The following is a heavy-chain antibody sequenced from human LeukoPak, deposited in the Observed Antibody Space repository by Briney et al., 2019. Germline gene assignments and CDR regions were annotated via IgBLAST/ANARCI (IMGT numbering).Heavy chain of an antibody. Sequence: GGSLRLSCAASGFTFSSYAVSWVRQAPGKGLEWVSVISGSGGSTYYADSVKGRFTISRDNSKNTLYLQMNSLRAEDTAVYYCANRVIAAAGTRYFDYWGQGTLVTVSS. CDR2: ISGSGGST. CDR3: ANRVIAAAGTRYFDY. V-gene: IGHV3-23*01. D-gene: IGHD6-13*01. CDR1: GFTFSSYA. J-gene: IGHJ4*02.